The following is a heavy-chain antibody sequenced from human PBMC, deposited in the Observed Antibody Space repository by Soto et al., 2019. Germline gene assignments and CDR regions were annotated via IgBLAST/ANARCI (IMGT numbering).Heavy chain of an antibody. CDR1: GFTFGDYY. Sequence: GGSLRLSCAASGFTFGDYYMNWIRQAPGKGLEWVSYISSGGSTIYYADSVKGRFTISRDNAKNSLSLQMNSLRAEDTAVYYCAREYIAAGPFAYWGQGTLVTVSS. V-gene: IGHV3-11*01. D-gene: IGHD6-13*01. CDR2: ISSGGSTI. CDR3: AREYIAAGPFAY. J-gene: IGHJ4*02.